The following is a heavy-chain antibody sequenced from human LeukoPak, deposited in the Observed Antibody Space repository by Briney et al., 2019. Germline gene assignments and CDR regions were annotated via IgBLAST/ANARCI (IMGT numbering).Heavy chain of an antibody. V-gene: IGHV3-48*03. CDR2: ISSGSTI. CDR1: GFTFSSYG. Sequence: GGSLRLSCAACGFTFSSYGMNWVRQAPGKGLEWVSYISSGSTIYYADSVKGRFTISRDNAKNSLYLQMNSLRAEDTAVYYCARDYGPTYYYYYGMDVWGQGTTVTVSS. J-gene: IGHJ6*02. D-gene: IGHD4-17*01. CDR3: ARDYGPTYYYYYGMDV.